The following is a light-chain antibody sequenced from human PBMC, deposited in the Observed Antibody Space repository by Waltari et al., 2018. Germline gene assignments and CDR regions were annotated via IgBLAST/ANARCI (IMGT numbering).Light chain of an antibody. CDR2: GSS. V-gene: IGKV3-15*01. CDR3: HQYDNWPPVT. J-gene: IGKJ5*01. Sequence: EIVMTQSPATLSVSPGERTTLSCRASQSVTTNLAWYQQKAGQAPRLLIYGSSTRASDIPARFSRSGSGTEFTLNISSLQSEDFAVYYCHQYDNWPPVTFGQGTRLEIK. CDR1: QSVTTN.